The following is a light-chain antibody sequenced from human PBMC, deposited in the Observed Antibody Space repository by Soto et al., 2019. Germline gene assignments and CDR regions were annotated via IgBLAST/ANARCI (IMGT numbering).Light chain of an antibody. V-gene: IGLV2-14*03. Sequence: FALTQPASVSGSPGQSITISCSGTSSDVGRHNAVSWYQQHPGKVPQLMIYNVNIRPSGISDRFSASKSGNMASLTISGLQAADEADYYCSSYRVGGSYVFGTGTKLTVL. CDR1: SSDVGRHNA. CDR2: NVN. CDR3: SSYRVGGSYV. J-gene: IGLJ1*01.